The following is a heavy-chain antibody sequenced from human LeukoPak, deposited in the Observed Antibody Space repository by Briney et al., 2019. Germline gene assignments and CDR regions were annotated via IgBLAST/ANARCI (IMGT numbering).Heavy chain of an antibody. V-gene: IGHV3-7*03. D-gene: IGHD3-22*01. CDR2: IKADGSEK. CDR1: GFTFSNYW. CDR3: ARNYYDSSGYIYHFDY. Sequence: GGSLRLSCSVSGFTFSNYWMNWVRQAPGKGLEWAANIKADGSEKYYVDSVKGRFTISRDNAKNSLYLQMNSLRAEDTAVYYCARNYYDSSGYIYHFDYWGQGTLVTVSS. J-gene: IGHJ4*02.